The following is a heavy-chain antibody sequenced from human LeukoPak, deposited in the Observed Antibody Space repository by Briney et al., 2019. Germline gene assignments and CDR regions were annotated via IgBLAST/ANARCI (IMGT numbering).Heavy chain of an antibody. J-gene: IGHJ6*03. D-gene: IGHD6-19*01. Sequence: GGSLRLSCAASGFTFSSYAMHWVRQAPGKGLEWVAVISYDGSNKYYADSVKGRFTISRDNSKNTLYLQMNSLRAEDTAVYYCARSIAVRNSMDVWGKGTTVTVSS. CDR1: GFTFSSYA. CDR3: ARSIAVRNSMDV. CDR2: ISYDGSNK. V-gene: IGHV3-30*04.